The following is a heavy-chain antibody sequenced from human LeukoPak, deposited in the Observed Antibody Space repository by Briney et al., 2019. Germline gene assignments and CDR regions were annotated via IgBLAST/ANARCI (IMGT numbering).Heavy chain of an antibody. CDR3: ARAAIVVVPAAILPEDY. CDR1: GFTSSSYS. J-gene: IGHJ4*02. D-gene: IGHD2-2*01. Sequence: GGSLRLSCAASGFTSSSYSMNWVRQAPGKGLEWVSSISSSSSYIYYADSVKGRFTISRDNAKNSLYLQMNSLRAEDTAVYYCARAAIVVVPAAILPEDYWGQGTLVTVSS. V-gene: IGHV3-21*01. CDR2: ISSSSSYI.